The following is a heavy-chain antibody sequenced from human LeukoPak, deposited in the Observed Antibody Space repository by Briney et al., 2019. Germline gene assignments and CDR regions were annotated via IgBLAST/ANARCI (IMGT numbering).Heavy chain of an antibody. CDR1: GFTFNSWA. J-gene: IGHJ3*01. Sequence: GGPLRLSCAASGFTFNSWAMHWLRQSPGKGLECVTVISSDGSNEFYALCVEGLFTISRDRSKNTVFLQKNRLRAEDTALFYCARPGLGIGAADLGDDAFDLWEQGTMATVSS. V-gene: IGHV3-30*04. CDR2: ISSDGSNE. CDR3: ARPGLGIGAADLGDDAFDL. D-gene: IGHD6-13*01.